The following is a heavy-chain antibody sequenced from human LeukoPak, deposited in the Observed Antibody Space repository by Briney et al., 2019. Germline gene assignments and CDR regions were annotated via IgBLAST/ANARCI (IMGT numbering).Heavy chain of an antibody. D-gene: IGHD6-6*01. CDR1: GGTFSSYA. J-gene: IGHJ6*02. Sequence: SVKVSCKASGGTFSSYAISWVRQAPGQGLEWMGGIIPIFGTANYAQKFQGRVTITADDSTSTAYMELSSLRSEDTAVYYCASAIAARPNYYGMDVWGRGTTVTVSS. CDR2: IIPIFGTA. CDR3: ASAIAARPNYYGMDV. V-gene: IGHV1-69*13.